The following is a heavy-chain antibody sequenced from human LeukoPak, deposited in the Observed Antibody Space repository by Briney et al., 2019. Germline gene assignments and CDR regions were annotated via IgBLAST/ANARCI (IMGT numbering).Heavy chain of an antibody. CDR2: ISGSGGSP. CDR1: GFTFSSYA. D-gene: IGHD5-12*01. CDR3: AKAYSGYDFGDY. Sequence: GGSLRLSCAASGFTFSSYAMSWVRQAPGKGLEWVSAISGSGGSPYYADSVKGRFTISRDNSKNTLYLQMNSLRAEDTAVYYCAKAYSGYDFGDYWGQGTLVTVSS. J-gene: IGHJ4*02. V-gene: IGHV3-23*01.